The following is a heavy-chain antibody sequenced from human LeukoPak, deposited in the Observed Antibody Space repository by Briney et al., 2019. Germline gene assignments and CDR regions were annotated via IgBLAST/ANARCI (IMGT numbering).Heavy chain of an antibody. CDR2: INPNSGGT. V-gene: IGHV1-2*02. CDR1: GYTFTGYY. CDR3: ARAPIGSGWFKGLYYFDY. Sequence: ASVKVSCKASGYTFTGYYMHWVRQAPGQGLEWMGWINPNSGGTNYAQKFQGRVTMTRDTSISTAYMELSRLRSDDTAVYYCARAPIGSGWFKGLYYFDYWGRGTLVTVSS. J-gene: IGHJ4*02. D-gene: IGHD6-19*01.